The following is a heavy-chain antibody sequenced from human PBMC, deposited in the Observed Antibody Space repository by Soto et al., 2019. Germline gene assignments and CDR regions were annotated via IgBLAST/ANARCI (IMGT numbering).Heavy chain of an antibody. D-gene: IGHD4-17*01. J-gene: IGHJ1*01. CDR3: AKAQYGDYAYQAEYFQH. CDR2: ISGSGGST. CDR1: GFTFSSYA. Sequence: PGGSLRLSCAASGFTFSSYAMSWVRQAPGKGLEWVSAISGSGGSTYYADSVKGRFTISRDNSKNTLYLQMNSLRAEDTAVYYCAKAQYGDYAYQAEYFQHWGQGTLVTVSS. V-gene: IGHV3-23*01.